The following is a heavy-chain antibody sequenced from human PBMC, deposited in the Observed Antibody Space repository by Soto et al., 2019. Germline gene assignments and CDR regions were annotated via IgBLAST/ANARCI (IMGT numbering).Heavy chain of an antibody. CDR1: GFTFSSYA. J-gene: IGHJ4*02. Sequence: HPGGSLRLSCAASGFTFSSYAMSWVRQAPGKGLEWVSAISGSGGSTYYADSVKGRFTISRDNSKNTLYLQMNSLRAEDTAVYYCAKPHGDPITMIVVVSFDYWGQGTLVTVSS. D-gene: IGHD3-22*01. V-gene: IGHV3-23*01. CDR2: ISGSGGST. CDR3: AKPHGDPITMIVVVSFDY.